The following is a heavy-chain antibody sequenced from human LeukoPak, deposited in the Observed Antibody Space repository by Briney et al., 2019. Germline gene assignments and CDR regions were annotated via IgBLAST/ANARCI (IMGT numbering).Heavy chain of an antibody. V-gene: IGHV4-61*02. CDR2: ISSSGST. D-gene: IGHD6-19*01. Sequence: SETLSLTCTVSGDSISSGDYYWSWIRQPAGKGLEWIGRISSSGSTNYNPSLKSRVTISVDTSKNQFSLKLSSVTAADTAVYYCARDQGGSGWSFNLWGQGTLVTVSS. CDR1: GDSISSGDYY. CDR3: ARDQGGSGWSFNL. J-gene: IGHJ4*02.